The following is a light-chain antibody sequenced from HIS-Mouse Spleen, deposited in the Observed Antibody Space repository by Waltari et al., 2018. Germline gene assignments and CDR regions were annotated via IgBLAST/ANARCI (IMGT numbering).Light chain of an antibody. Sequence: SSELTQDPAVSVALGQTVRITCQGDSLRSYYASWYQQKPGQAPVPFIHGKNNRPSGIQDRFSGSSSGNTASLTITGAQAEDEADYYCNSRDSSGNHWVFGGGTKLTVL. CDR1: SLRSYY. J-gene: IGLJ3*02. V-gene: IGLV3-19*01. CDR3: NSRDSSGNHWV. CDR2: GKN.